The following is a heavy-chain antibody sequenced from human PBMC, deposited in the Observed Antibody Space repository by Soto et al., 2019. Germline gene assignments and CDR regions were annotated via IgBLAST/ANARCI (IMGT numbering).Heavy chain of an antibody. V-gene: IGHV3-33*01. Sequence: QVQLVESGGGVVQPGRSLRLSCAASGFTFSSYGMHWVRQAPGKGLEWVAVIWYDGSNKYYADSVKGRFTISRDNSKNTLYLQMNSLRAEDTAVYYCARPRRGSRGSFDYWGQGTLVTVSS. J-gene: IGHJ4*02. CDR2: IWYDGSNK. D-gene: IGHD3-10*01. CDR3: ARPRRGSRGSFDY. CDR1: GFTFSSYG.